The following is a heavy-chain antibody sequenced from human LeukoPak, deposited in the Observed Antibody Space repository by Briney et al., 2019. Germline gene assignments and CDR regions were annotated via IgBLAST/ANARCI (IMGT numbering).Heavy chain of an antibody. D-gene: IGHD6-6*01. J-gene: IGHJ4*02. Sequence: SQTLSLTCVNSGDSVSRNTAGWSWLRQSPSRGLEWLGRTYYRSRWYSDFAPSVKNRITINPDTSKNQFSLHLNSVTPEDTAVYYCARDPHSNSSYYYFDYWGQGTLVTVSS. CDR1: GDSVSRNTAG. CDR2: TYYRSRWYS. CDR3: ARDPHSNSSYYYFDY. V-gene: IGHV6-1*01.